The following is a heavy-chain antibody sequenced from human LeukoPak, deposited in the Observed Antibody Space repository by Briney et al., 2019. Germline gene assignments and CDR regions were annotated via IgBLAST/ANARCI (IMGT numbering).Heavy chain of an antibody. CDR2: ISGYNGNT. Sequence: ASVKVSCKASGYTFTGYYMHWVRQVPGQGLEWMGWISGYNGNTLYAQKFQGRVTMTTDTSTSTAYIEVRSLRSDDTAVYYCARIGCSSTSCYGNSVDPWGQGTLVTVSS. V-gene: IGHV1-18*04. CDR3: ARIGCSSTSCYGNSVDP. J-gene: IGHJ5*02. CDR1: GYTFTGYY. D-gene: IGHD2-2*01.